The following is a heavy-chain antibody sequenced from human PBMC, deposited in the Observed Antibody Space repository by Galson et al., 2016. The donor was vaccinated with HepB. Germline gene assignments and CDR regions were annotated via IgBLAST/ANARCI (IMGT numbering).Heavy chain of an antibody. D-gene: IGHD6-19*01. Sequence: SLRLSCAVSGFIVSNIYMSWVRQAPGKGLEWLSVIYSGGSTYYADSVKGRFTISRDNSKNTVYLQMNNLRVEDTAVYYCAVEAGIAVAGPEFHYYYGMDVWGQGTTVTVSS. J-gene: IGHJ6*02. CDR2: IYSGGST. CDR1: GFIVSNIY. V-gene: IGHV3-53*01. CDR3: AVEAGIAVAGPEFHYYYGMDV.